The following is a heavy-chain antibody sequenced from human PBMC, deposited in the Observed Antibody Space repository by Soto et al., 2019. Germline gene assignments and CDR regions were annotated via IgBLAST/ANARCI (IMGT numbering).Heavy chain of an antibody. D-gene: IGHD3-9*01. J-gene: IGHJ4*02. V-gene: IGHV3-30*02. CDR3: AKTKYYDILTGPQFDY. CDR2: IWYDGSNK. Sequence: GGSLRLSCAASGFTFSSYGMHWVRQAPGKGLEWVAVIWYDGSNKYYADSVKGRFTISRDNSKNTLYLQMNSLRAEDTAVYYCAKTKYYDILTGPQFDYWGQGTLVTVSS. CDR1: GFTFSSYG.